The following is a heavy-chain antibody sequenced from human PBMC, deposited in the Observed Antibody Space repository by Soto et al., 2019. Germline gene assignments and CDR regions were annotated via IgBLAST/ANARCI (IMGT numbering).Heavy chain of an antibody. CDR2: FDPEDGET. Sequence: ASVKVSCKVSGHTLTELSMHWVRQAPRKGLEWMGGFDPEDGETIYAQRFQGRVTMTQDTSTDTAHMELSSLRSEDTAIYYCATPGHIVVVTSWDAFDIWGQGTLVTVSS. D-gene: IGHD2-21*02. CDR1: GHTLTELS. V-gene: IGHV1-24*01. CDR3: ATPGHIVVVTSWDAFDI. J-gene: IGHJ3*02.